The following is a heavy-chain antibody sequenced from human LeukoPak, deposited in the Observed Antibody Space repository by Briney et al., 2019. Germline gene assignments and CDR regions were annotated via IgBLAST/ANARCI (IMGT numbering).Heavy chain of an antibody. J-gene: IGHJ4*02. CDR1: GGSISSGGYY. V-gene: IGHV4-31*03. CDR2: IYYSGST. CDR3: ARCPSAGEFDY. Sequence: PSQTLSLTCTVSGGSISSGGYYWSWIRQHPGKGLEWIGYIYYSGSTYYNPSLKSRVTISVDTSKDQFSLKLSSVTAADTAVYYCARCPSAGEFDYWGQGTLVTVSS. D-gene: IGHD7-27*01.